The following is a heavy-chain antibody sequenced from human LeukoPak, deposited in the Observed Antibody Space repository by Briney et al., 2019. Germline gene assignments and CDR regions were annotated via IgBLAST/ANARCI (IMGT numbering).Heavy chain of an antibody. D-gene: IGHD3-22*01. CDR3: VRYLRSRYYYDCSPTLDY. CDR2: IIPILGMA. Sequence: SVKVSCQASVCTYSSYAISWVRQAPGQGLEWMGRIIPILGMANYAQKFQGRVTITADKSTSTAYIELSSLRSEGRAVYCCVRYLRSRYYYDCSPTLDYWGQGALVSVSS. J-gene: IGHJ4*02. V-gene: IGHV1-69*04. CDR1: VCTYSSYA.